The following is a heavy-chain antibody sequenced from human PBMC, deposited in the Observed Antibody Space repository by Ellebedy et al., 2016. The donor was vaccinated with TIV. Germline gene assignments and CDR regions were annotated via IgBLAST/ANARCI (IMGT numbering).Heavy chain of an antibody. D-gene: IGHD1-26*01. CDR1: GFTFSTYW. V-gene: IGHV3-7*01. J-gene: IGHJ4*02. CDR2: IKQDGSEK. Sequence: GESLKISXAASGFTFSTYWMSWVRQAPGKGLEWVANIKQDGSEKYYVDSVKGRFTISRDNAKNSLYLQMNSLRAEDTAVYYCARRTSYLVGFDYWGQGTLVTVSS. CDR3: ARRTSYLVGFDY.